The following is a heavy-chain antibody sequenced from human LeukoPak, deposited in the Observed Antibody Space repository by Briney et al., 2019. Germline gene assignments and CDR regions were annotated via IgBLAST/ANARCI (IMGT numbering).Heavy chain of an antibody. V-gene: IGHV4-61*02. CDR3: ARWGYSDYDLSLSWFDP. J-gene: IGHJ5*02. CDR1: GGSISSGSYY. D-gene: IGHD5-12*01. Sequence: SQTLSLTCTVSGGSISSGSYYWSWIRQPAGKGLEWIGRIYTSGSTNYNPSLKSRVTISVDTSKNQFSLKLSSVTAADTAVYYCARWGYSDYDLSLSWFDPWGQGTLVTVSS. CDR2: IYTSGST.